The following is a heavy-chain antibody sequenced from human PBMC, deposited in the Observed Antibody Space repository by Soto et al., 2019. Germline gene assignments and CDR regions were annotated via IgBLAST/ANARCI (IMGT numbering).Heavy chain of an antibody. D-gene: IGHD1-26*01. V-gene: IGHV3-30*18. CDR2: ISYDGSNK. CDR3: AKVGYSGSYFDY. CDR1: GFTFSSYG. J-gene: IGHJ4*02. Sequence: QVQLVESGGGVVQPGRSLRLSCAASGFTFSSYGMHWVRQAPGKGLEWVAVISYDGSNKYYADSVKGRFTISRDNSKXXXXXXXXXLRXXXTAVYYCAKVGYSGSYFDYWGQGTLVTVSS.